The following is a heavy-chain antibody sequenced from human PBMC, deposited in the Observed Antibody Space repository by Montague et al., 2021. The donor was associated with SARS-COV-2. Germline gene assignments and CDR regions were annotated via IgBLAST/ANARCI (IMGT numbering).Heavy chain of an antibody. V-gene: IGHV4-59*08. Sequence: SETLSLTCTVSGDSISSYYWSWIRQSPGKGLEWIGYIYYSGSTNYNPPLKSRVTISVDTSKNQFSLKLRSVTAADTAVYYCARGQLWFDYWGQGTLVTVSS. CDR2: IYYSGST. CDR1: GDSISSYY. CDR3: ARGQLWFDY. D-gene: IGHD5-18*01. J-gene: IGHJ4*02.